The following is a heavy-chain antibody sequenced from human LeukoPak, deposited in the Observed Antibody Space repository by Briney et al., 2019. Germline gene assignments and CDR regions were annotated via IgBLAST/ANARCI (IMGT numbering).Heavy chain of an antibody. CDR2: IKQDGSEK. Sequence: PGGSLRLSCAASGFTFSSYWMSWVRQVPGKGLEWVANIKQDGSEKYYVDSVKGRFTISRDNAKNSLYLQMNSLRAEDTAVYYCARDPLGGVGIWGFDYWSQGTLVTVSS. V-gene: IGHV3-7*03. CDR3: ARDPLGGVGIWGFDY. CDR1: GFTFSSYW. J-gene: IGHJ4*02. D-gene: IGHD2-21*01.